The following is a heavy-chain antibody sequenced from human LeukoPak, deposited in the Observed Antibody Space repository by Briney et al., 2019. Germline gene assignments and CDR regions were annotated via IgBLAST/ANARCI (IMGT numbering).Heavy chain of an antibody. D-gene: IGHD6-13*01. CDR2: IYSGGST. Sequence: GGSLRLSCAASGFTVSSNYMSWVRQAPGKGLEWVSVIYSGGSTYYADSVKGRFTISGDNSKNTLYLQMNSLRAEDTAVYYCARDQQQLAYYYYGMDVWGQGTTVTVSS. J-gene: IGHJ6*02. V-gene: IGHV3-53*01. CDR1: GFTVSSNY. CDR3: ARDQQQLAYYYYGMDV.